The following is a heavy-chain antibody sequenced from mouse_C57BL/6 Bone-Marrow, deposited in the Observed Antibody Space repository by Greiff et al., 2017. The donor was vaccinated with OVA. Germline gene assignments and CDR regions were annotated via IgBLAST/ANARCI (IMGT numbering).Heavy chain of an antibody. Sequence: QVQLKQSGPELVKPGASVKISCKASGYSFTSYYIHWVKQRPGQGLEWIGWIYPGSGNTKYNEKFKGKATLTADTSSSTAYMQLSSLTSEDSAVYYCARRRQLRRRGAMDYWGQGTSVTVSS. CDR2: IYPGSGNT. J-gene: IGHJ4*01. V-gene: IGHV1-66*01. D-gene: IGHD3-2*02. CDR3: ARRRQLRRRGAMDY. CDR1: GYSFTSYY.